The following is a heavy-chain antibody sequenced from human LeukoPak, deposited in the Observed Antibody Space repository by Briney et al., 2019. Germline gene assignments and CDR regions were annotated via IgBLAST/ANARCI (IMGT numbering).Heavy chain of an antibody. J-gene: IGHJ4*02. Sequence: PSETLSLTCAVSGGSISSSNWWSWVRQPPGKGLEWIGEIYHSGSTNYNPSLKSRVTISVDKSKNQFSLKLSSVTAADTAVYYCARGLAVAGTPHYFDYWGRGTLVTVSS. CDR1: GGSISSSNW. CDR3: ARGLAVAGTPHYFDY. D-gene: IGHD6-19*01. CDR2: IYHSGST. V-gene: IGHV4-4*02.